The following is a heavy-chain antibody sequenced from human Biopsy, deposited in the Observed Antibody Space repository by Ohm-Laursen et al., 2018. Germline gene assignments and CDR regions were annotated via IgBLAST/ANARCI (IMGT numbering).Heavy chain of an antibody. D-gene: IGHD2/OR15-2a*01. CDR1: GESFNGYY. V-gene: IGHV4-34*01. CDR2: INHSGRT. J-gene: IGHJ6*02. Sequence: QTLSLTCAVYGESFNGYYWSWIRQTPGKGLEWIGEINHSGRTNYNPSLKSRVTISVDTSKNQFSLKVRSVTAADTAVYYCARATNSTGWPYYYFYGMDVWGQGTTVTVSS. CDR3: ARATNSTGWPYYYFYGMDV.